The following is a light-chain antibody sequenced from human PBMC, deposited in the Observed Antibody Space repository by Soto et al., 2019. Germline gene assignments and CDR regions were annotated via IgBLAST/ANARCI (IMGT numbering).Light chain of an antibody. Sequence: DIQMTQSPSSLSASVGDRVTITCRASQSISNFLTWYQQKPGKAPNLLIYGASSLQSGVPSRFSGSGAGTDLTLTITSLQPEDFATYYCQQSYNTPPYTFGQRTRLEIK. CDR3: QQSYNTPPYT. J-gene: IGKJ2*01. V-gene: IGKV1-39*01. CDR1: QSISNF. CDR2: GAS.